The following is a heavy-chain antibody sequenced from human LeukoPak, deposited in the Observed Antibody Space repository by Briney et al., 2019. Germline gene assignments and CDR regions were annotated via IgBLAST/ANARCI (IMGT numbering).Heavy chain of an antibody. Sequence: PSETLSLTCAVYGGSFSGYYWSWIRQPPGKGLEWIGEINHSGSTNYNASLKSRVTISVDTSKNQFSLKLSSVTAADTAVYYCAREVGKWGQGTLVTVSS. D-gene: IGHD4-23*01. CDR3: AREVGK. V-gene: IGHV4-34*01. CDR1: GGSFSGYY. J-gene: IGHJ4*02. CDR2: INHSGST.